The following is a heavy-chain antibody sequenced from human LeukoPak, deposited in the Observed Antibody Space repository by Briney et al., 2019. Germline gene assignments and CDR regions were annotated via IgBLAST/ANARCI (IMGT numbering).Heavy chain of an antibody. CDR1: GFTFSSYG. J-gene: IGHJ6*03. CDR3: AKDRYYYMDV. Sequence: GGSLRLYCAASGFTFSSYGLHWVRQAPGKGLEWVAFIRYDGSNKYYADSVKGRFTISRDNSKNTLYLQMNSLRAEDTAVYYCAKDRYYYMDVWGKGTTVTVSS. V-gene: IGHV3-30*02. CDR2: IRYDGSNK.